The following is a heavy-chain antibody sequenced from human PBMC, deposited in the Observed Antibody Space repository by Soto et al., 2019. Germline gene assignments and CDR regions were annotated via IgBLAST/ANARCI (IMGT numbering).Heavy chain of an antibody. CDR2: IYRRGST. CDR1: GFTVSSNY. J-gene: IGHJ6*02. V-gene: IGHV3-53*01. Sequence: EVQLVESGGGLIQPGGSLRLSCAASGFTVSSNYMSWVRKATGKGLEWVSVIYRRGSTYYADSVKGRFTIYRDNSKNTLYLQMNSLRAEHTAVYYCARDTSHIMDVWGQGTTVTVSS. CDR3: ARDTSHIMDV.